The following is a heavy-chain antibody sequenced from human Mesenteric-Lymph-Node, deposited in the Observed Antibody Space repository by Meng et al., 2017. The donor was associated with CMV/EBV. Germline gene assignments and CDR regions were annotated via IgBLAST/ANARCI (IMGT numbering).Heavy chain of an antibody. CDR3: AKSRYYYYGMDV. V-gene: IGHV3-23*01. CDR2: IGSGGTA. J-gene: IGHJ6*02. CDR1: GLTFTTYA. Sequence: GESLKISCAASGLTFTTYAMSWVRQAPGKGLEWVSVIGSGGTAYHEDSVKGRFTISRDNSKNTLYLQMNSLRAEDTAVYYCAKSRYYYYGMDVWGQGTTVTVSS.